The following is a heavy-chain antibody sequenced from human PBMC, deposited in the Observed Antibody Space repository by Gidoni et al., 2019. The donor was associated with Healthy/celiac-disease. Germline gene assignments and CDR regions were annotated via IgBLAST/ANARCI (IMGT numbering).Heavy chain of an antibody. D-gene: IGHD4-17*01. J-gene: IGHJ6*03. CDR1: GFTFSSYP. Sequence: EVQLLESGGGLVQPGGSLRLSCAASGFTFSSYPMSWVRQAPGKGLEWVSAISGSGGSTYYADSVKGRYTISRDNSKNTLYLQMNSLRAEDTAVYYCAKRYGDYQPLANYYYMDVWGKGTTVTVSS. CDR3: AKRYGDYQPLANYYYMDV. V-gene: IGHV3-23*01. CDR2: ISGSGGST.